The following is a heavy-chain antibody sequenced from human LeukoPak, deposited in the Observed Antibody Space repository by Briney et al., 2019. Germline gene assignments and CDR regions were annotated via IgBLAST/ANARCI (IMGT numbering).Heavy chain of an antibody. CDR2: VGSGSTR. D-gene: IGHD1-26*01. CDR1: GFNFNIYT. CDR3: AKMRGMPREAYHFDR. V-gene: IGHV3-23*01. Sequence: GGSLRLSCAASGFNFNIYTMGWVRQAQGKGLEWISAVGSGSTRYYADSVKGRFTISRDNSANTVSLQMDSLRADDTAMYYCAKMRGMPREAYHFDRWGQGTLVAVSS. J-gene: IGHJ4*02.